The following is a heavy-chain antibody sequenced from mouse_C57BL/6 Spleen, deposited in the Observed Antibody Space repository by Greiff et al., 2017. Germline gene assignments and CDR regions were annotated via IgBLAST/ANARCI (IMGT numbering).Heavy chain of an antibody. Sequence: VQLQQSGPELVKPGASVKISCKASGYTFTDYYMNWVKQSHGKSLEWIGDINPNNGGTSYNQKFKGKATLTVDKSSSTAYMELRSLTSEDSAVDYCARDMDDYGCYFDYWGQGTTLTVSS. V-gene: IGHV1-26*01. CDR3: ARDMDDYGCYFDY. J-gene: IGHJ2*01. CDR2: INPNNGGT. CDR1: GYTFTDYY. D-gene: IGHD2-4*01.